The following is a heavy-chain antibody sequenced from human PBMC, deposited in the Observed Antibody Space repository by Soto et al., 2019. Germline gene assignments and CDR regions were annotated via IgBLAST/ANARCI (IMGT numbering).Heavy chain of an antibody. Sequence: QVQLVESGGGVVQPGRSLRLSCAASGFTFSSYAMHWVRQAPGKGLEWVAVISYDGSNKYYADSVKGRFTISRDNSKNTLYLQMNSLRAEDTAVYYCARARRAQWLVLLRNDYYYGIDVWGQGTTVTVSS. D-gene: IGHD6-19*01. J-gene: IGHJ6*02. V-gene: IGHV3-30-3*01. CDR2: ISYDGSNK. CDR3: ARARRAQWLVLLRNDYYYGIDV. CDR1: GFTFSSYA.